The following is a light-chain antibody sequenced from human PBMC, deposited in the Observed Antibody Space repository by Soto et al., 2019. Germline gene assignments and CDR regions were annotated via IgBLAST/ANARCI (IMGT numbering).Light chain of an antibody. CDR1: QSVSSNY. V-gene: IGKV3-20*01. CDR2: GIS. J-gene: IGKJ3*01. CDR3: QQYGTSPFT. Sequence: EIVLTQSPGTLSLSPGERATLSCRASQSVSSNYLAWFQQKPGQAPRLLIYGISNRATGTPDRFSGSGFGTDFTLTINRLEPEDIAVYYCQQYGTSPFTFGPGTKVDIK.